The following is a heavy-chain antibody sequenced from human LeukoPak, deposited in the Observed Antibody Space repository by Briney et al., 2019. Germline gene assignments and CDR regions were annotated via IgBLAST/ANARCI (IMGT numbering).Heavy chain of an antibody. J-gene: IGHJ4*02. V-gene: IGHV3-23*01. CDR1: GFPFSSHA. CDR2: ISGSGRNT. CDR3: AKWELSPFDY. D-gene: IGHD1-26*01. Sequence: GGSLSLSCAASGFPFSSHAMNWVRQAPGKGLEWVSVISGSGRNTYYADSVKGRFTISRDNSKNTLYLEMNSLRAEDTAVYYCAKWELSPFDYWGQGTLVTVSS.